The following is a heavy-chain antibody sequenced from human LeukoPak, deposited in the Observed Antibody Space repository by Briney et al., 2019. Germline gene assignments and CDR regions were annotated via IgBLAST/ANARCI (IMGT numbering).Heavy chain of an antibody. CDR3: ARGVVPAAWGALDY. CDR1: GFTFSTYS. J-gene: IGHJ4*02. CDR2: ISSSSSTI. Sequence: GGSLRLSCAASGFTFSTYSMNWVRQAPGKGLEWVSYISSSSSTIYYADSVKGRFTISRDNANNSLYLQMNSLRAEDTAVYYCARGVVPAAWGALDYWGQGTLVTVSS. V-gene: IGHV3-48*01. D-gene: IGHD2-2*01.